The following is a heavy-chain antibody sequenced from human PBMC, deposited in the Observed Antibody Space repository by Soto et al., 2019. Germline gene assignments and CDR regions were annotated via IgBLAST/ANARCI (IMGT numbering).Heavy chain of an antibody. J-gene: IGHJ6*03. Sequence: SETLSLTCTVSGGSIRSHYWSWIRQPPGKGLEWIGYIYYSGSTSYNPSLKSRVTMSVDTSRNQFSLKLISETAADTAVYYCARVVVAATGYYMDVWGKGTTVTVSS. CDR1: GGSIRSHY. D-gene: IGHD2-15*01. V-gene: IGHV4-59*08. CDR3: ARVVVAATGYYMDV. CDR2: IYYSGST.